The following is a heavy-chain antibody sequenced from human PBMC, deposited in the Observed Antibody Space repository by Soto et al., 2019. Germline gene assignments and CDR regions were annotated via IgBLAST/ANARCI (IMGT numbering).Heavy chain of an antibody. CDR3: ARGHYDYNWGTYRPRYFDY. J-gene: IGHJ4*02. V-gene: IGHV3-33*01. CDR2: IWYDGTNK. Sequence: QVQLVESGGGVVQPGRSLRLSCAASGFTFSSYGMHWVRQAPGKGLEWVTVIWYDGTNKYYADSVKGRFTIYRDNSKNTLYLEMNSLRAEDTAVYYCARGHYDYNWGTYRPRYFDYWGQGTLVTVSS. CDR1: GFTFSSYG. D-gene: IGHD3-16*02.